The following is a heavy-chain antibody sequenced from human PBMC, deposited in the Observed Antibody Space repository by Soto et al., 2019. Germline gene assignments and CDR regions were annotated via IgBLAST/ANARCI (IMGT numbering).Heavy chain of an antibody. V-gene: IGHV4-34*01. CDR2: INHSGSS. CDR3: ARMAGPWYFDL. J-gene: IGHJ2*01. Sequence: LSLTCAVHGGSFSGFYWTWIRQPPGKGLEWIGEINHSGSSNYNPPLKSRVTMSLDTSRNQFSLSLNSVTAADTAVYYCARMAGPWYFDLWGRGTLVTVSS. CDR1: GGSFSGFY.